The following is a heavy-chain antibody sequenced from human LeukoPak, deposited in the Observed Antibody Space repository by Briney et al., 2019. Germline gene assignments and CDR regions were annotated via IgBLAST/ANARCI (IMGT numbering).Heavy chain of an antibody. CDR2: ISGSGDSR. V-gene: IGHV3-23*01. J-gene: IGHJ4*02. CDR3: AKKAYSYGPFDY. CDR1: GFTFKNYA. D-gene: IGHD5-18*01. Sequence: GGSLRLSCAASGFTFKNYAMSWVRQAPGKGVEWGSGISGSGDSRYYADSVKGRFTISRDNSKNTFYMQMNGLRAEDTAVYYCAKKAYSYGPFDYWGQGTLVTVSS.